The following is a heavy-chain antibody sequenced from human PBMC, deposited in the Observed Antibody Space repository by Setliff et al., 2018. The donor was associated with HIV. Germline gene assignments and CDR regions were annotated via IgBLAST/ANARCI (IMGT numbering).Heavy chain of an antibody. CDR3: AREIGDYYGSSGYYPPTDYYYGMDV. J-gene: IGHJ6*02. Sequence: ASVKVSCKASGYTFTSYDISWVRQAPGQGLEWMGWISAYNGNTNYAQKLQGRVTMTTDTSTSTAYMELRSLRSDDTAVYYCAREIGDYYGSSGYYPPTDYYYGMDVWGQGTTVTVS. CDR2: ISAYNGNT. CDR1: GYTFTSYD. D-gene: IGHD3-22*01. V-gene: IGHV1-18*01.